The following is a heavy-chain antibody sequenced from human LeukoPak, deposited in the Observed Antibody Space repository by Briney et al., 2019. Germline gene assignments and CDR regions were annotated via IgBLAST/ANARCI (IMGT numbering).Heavy chain of an antibody. V-gene: IGHV3-48*04. Sequence: GGSLRLSCVASGFTFSSYSMNWVRQAPGKGLEWVSFISSSSSTIYYADSVKGRLTISRDNAKNSLYLQMNSLRAEDTAVYYCARDRGGSYSAIDYWGQGTLVTVSS. J-gene: IGHJ4*02. D-gene: IGHD1-26*01. CDR2: ISSSSSTI. CDR3: ARDRGGSYSAIDY. CDR1: GFTFSSYS.